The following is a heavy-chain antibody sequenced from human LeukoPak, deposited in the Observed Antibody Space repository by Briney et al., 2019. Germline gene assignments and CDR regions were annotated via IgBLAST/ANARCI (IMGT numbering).Heavy chain of an antibody. V-gene: IGHV4-59*01. Sequence: SETLSLTCTVSGGSISGYYWSWIRQPPGKGLEWIGNIYDRGSTKYNPSLKSRVTISVDTSKNQFSLRLSSVTAADTAVYYCARGRTFDNWGQGTPVTVSS. CDR2: IYDRGST. CDR3: ARGRTFDN. J-gene: IGHJ4*02. CDR1: GGSISGYY.